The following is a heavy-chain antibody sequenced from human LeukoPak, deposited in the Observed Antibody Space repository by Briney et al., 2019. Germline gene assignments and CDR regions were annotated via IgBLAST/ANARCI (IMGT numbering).Heavy chain of an antibody. CDR3: VGNRLDNLDY. Sequence: GGSLRLSCAASVFTFSNSWMHWVRQAPGKGLVWVSRISSDGSTTSYADSVKGRFTISRDNAKNTLYLQMNSLRAEDTAVYYWVGNRLDNLDYWGQGTLVTVSS. J-gene: IGHJ4*02. CDR2: ISSDGSTT. D-gene: IGHD6-19*01. CDR1: VFTFSNSW. V-gene: IGHV3-74*01.